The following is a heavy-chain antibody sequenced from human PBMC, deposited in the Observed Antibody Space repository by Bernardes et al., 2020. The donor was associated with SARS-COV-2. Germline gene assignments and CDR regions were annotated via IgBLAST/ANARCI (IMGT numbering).Heavy chain of an antibody. CDR3: AHRMTRVAAAGRGDYFRH. CDR1: GFSLSSSGVG. Sequence: SGPTLVQPTQTLTLTCSVSGFSLSSSGVGVGWIRQPPGKALEWLVLLYWDDVRHYSPSLKSRLTITKDTSKNQVVLTMTNMDPVDTATYYCAHRMTRVAAAGRGDYFRHWGQGTLVIVSS. D-gene: IGHD6-13*01. J-gene: IGHJ1*01. CDR2: LYWDDVR. V-gene: IGHV2-5*02.